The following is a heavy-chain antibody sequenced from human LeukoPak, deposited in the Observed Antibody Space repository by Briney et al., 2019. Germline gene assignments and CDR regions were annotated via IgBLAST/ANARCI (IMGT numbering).Heavy chain of an antibody. CDR3: ARASPRTRGFHFDY. J-gene: IGHJ4*02. CDR2: IYYSGST. D-gene: IGHD2-2*01. V-gene: IGHV4-59*01. CDR1: GGSISSYY. Sequence: SETLSLTCTVSGGSISSYYWSWIRQPPGKGLEWIGYIYYSGSTNYNPSLKSRVTISVDTSKNQFSLKLSSVTAADTAVYYCARASPRTRGFHFDYWGQGTLVTVPS.